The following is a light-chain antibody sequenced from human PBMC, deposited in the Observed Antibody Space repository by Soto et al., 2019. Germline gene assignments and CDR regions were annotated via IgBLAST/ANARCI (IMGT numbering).Light chain of an antibody. Sequence: DIPMTQSPSTLSASVGDRVTITCRASQSVTNWLAWYQQKPGKAPNLLIYDASRLQSGILSRLGGSGSGTEFTLIISSLQPDYFATYYCQQYTTYPYTFGQGTKLEIK. J-gene: IGKJ2*01. CDR1: QSVTNW. V-gene: IGKV1-5*01. CDR3: QQYTTYPYT. CDR2: DAS.